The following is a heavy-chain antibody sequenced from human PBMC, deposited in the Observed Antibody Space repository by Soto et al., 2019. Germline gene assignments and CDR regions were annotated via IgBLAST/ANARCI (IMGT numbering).Heavy chain of an antibody. D-gene: IGHD5-18*01. Sequence: ASVKVSCKASGYTFTSYAMHWVRQAPGQRLEWMGWINAGNGNTKYSQKFQGRVTITRDTSASTAYMELSSLRSEDTAVYYCARSPSRYSYGPRWYFDYWGQGTLVTVSS. CDR1: GYTFTSYA. CDR2: INAGNGNT. V-gene: IGHV1-3*01. CDR3: ARSPSRYSYGPRWYFDY. J-gene: IGHJ4*02.